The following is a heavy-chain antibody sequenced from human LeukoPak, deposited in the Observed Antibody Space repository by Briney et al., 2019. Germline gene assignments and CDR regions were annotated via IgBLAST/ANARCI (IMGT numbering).Heavy chain of an antibody. V-gene: IGHV3-23*01. CDR3: AKDPYGTRYFDY. Sequence: GGSLRLSCAASGFTFRKNAMSWVRQAPGKGLEWVSSLSGSGADTYYADSVKGRFTISRDNAKNTAYLQMNSLRAEDTAVYYCAKDPYGTRYFDYWGQGTLVTAS. CDR1: GFTFRKNA. CDR2: LSGSGADT. J-gene: IGHJ4*02. D-gene: IGHD2-2*01.